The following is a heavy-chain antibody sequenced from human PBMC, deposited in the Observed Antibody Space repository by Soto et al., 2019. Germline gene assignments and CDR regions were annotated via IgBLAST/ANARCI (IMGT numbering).Heavy chain of an antibody. J-gene: IGHJ6*02. Sequence: SGPTLVNPTQTLTLTCTFSGFSLSTSGMCVSWIRQPPGKALEWLALIDWDDDKYYSTSLKTRLTISKDTSKNQVVLTMTNMDPVDTATYYCARAPPYGDTPGYYYGMDVWGQGTTVTVS. CDR3: ARAPPYGDTPGYYYGMDV. CDR1: GFSLSTSGMC. V-gene: IGHV2-70*01. CDR2: IDWDDDK. D-gene: IGHD4-17*01.